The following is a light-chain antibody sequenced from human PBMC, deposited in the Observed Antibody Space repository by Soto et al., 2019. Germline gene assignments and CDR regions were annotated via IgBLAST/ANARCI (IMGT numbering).Light chain of an antibody. V-gene: IGLV2-8*01. CDR1: SSDVGGYNY. CDR3: SSYAGSNNV. J-gene: IGLJ1*01. Sequence: QSVLTQPPSASGSPGQSVTISCTGTSSDVGGYNYVSWYQQHPGKAPKLMIYEVCKRPSGVPDRFSGSKSGNTASLTVSGLQAEDEADYYCSSYAGSNNVFGTGTKVTVL. CDR2: EVC.